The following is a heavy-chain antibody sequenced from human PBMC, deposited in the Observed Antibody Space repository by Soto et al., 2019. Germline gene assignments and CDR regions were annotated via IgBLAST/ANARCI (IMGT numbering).Heavy chain of an antibody. J-gene: IGHJ4*02. D-gene: IGHD1-7*01. CDR1: GFTFSDYY. CDR3: VRSLPGTTSFDY. CDR2: SRDKGNSYST. Sequence: EVQLVESGGNLVQPGGSLRLSCAGSGFTFSDYYIDWVRQAPGKGLEWVGRSRDKGNSYSTDYGASVRGRFPVSRDGSKNSLYLQMNSLETGDTALYYCVRSLPGTTSFDYWGRGTLVTVSS. V-gene: IGHV3-72*01.